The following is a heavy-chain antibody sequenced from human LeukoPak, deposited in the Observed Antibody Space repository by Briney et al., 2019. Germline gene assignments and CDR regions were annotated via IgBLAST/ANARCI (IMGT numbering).Heavy chain of an antibody. CDR3: ARRTDGYNYADY. V-gene: IGHV1-46*03. J-gene: IGHJ4*02. CDR2: IYPSGGSA. D-gene: IGHD5-24*01. CDR1: GHTFTSYY. Sequence: ASVKVSCKASGHTFTSYYMHWVRQAPGQGLEWMGIIYPSGGSATYAQKFQGRVTMTGDTSTSTVYMELSSLRSEDTAVYYCARRTDGYNYADYWGQGTLVTVSS.